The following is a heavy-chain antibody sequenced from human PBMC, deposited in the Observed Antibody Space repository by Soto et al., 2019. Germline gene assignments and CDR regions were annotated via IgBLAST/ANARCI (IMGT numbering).Heavy chain of an antibody. J-gene: IGHJ6*02. V-gene: IGHV3-30-3*01. Sequence: HPGGSLRLSCAASGFTFSSYAMHWVRQAPGKGLEWVAVISYDGSNKYYADSVKGRFTISRDNSKNTLYLQMNSLRAEDTAVYYCARDGVAVAGYPYYYYYGMDVWGQGTTVTVSS. CDR2: ISYDGSNK. D-gene: IGHD6-19*01. CDR1: GFTFSSYA. CDR3: ARDGVAVAGYPYYYYYGMDV.